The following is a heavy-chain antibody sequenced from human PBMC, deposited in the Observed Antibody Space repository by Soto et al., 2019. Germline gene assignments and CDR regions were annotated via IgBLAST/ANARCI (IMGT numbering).Heavy chain of an antibody. CDR1: GGSFSSADYY. V-gene: IGHV4-30-4*01. Sequence: LPCIVSGGSFSSADYYWTCSRQPPGKGLEWIGYIYYSGSTYYNPSLRSRLTISLDKSKRQFSLKLSSVTAADTAVSYCFSAHDVYPHLDFWGQGTLVTVSS. D-gene: IGHD2-2*01. J-gene: IGHJ4*02. CDR2: IYYSGST. CDR3: FSAHDVYPHLDF.